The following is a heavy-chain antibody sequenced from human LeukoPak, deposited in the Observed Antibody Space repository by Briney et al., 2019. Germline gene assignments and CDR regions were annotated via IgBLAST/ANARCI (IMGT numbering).Heavy chain of an antibody. V-gene: IGHV1-69*05. CDR1: GGTFSSYA. CDR3: ARAGSENYYDSSGYPYYYYMDV. Sequence: ASVKVSCKASGGTFSSYAISWVRQAPGQGLEWMGGIIPIFGTANYAQKFQGRVTITMDETTSTAYMELSSLRSEDTAVYYCARAGSENYYDSSGYPYYYYMDVWGKGTTVTVSS. CDR2: IIPIFGTA. J-gene: IGHJ6*03. D-gene: IGHD3-22*01.